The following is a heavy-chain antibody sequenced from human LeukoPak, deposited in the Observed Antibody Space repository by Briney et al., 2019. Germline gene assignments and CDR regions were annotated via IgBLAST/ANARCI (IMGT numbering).Heavy chain of an antibody. J-gene: IGHJ4*02. CDR3: ATGSSYPPGELDY. CDR2: IYHSGTT. Sequence: SETLSLTCTVSGGSVSNYYWSWVRQPPGKGLECIGYIYHSGTTNYNPSLKSRVTMSLDTSKNQFSLKLSSVTAADTALYYCATGSSYPPGELDYWGQGSLVTVSS. CDR1: GGSVSNYY. D-gene: IGHD1-7*01. V-gene: IGHV4-59*02.